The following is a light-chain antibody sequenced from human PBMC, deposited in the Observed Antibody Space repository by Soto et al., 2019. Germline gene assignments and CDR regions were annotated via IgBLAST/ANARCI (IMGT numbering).Light chain of an antibody. J-gene: IGLJ1*01. CDR3: SSYTCSNTYV. V-gene: IGLV2-14*01. CDR2: DVS. Sequence: QSVLTQPASVSGSPGQSITISCTGTSSDVGGYNYVSWYQQHPGKAPKLMMYDVSNRPSGVSSRFSASKSGNTASLTISGLQAEDEADYYCSSYTCSNTYVFGTGTKVTVL. CDR1: SSDVGGYNY.